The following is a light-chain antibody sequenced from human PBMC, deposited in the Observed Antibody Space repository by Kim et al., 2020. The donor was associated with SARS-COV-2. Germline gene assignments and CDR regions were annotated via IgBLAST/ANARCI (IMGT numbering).Light chain of an antibody. CDR1: QSVDNRY. CDR3: QQYDISPYN. Sequence: EIVVTQSPGTLSLSPGGRATLSCRVSQSVDNRYLAWYQQKPGQVPRLLISGASSRATGISDRFSGSGSRTDFTLTISRLEPEDSAVYYCQQYDISPYNFGQGTKLEI. V-gene: IGKV3-20*01. CDR2: GAS. J-gene: IGKJ2*01.